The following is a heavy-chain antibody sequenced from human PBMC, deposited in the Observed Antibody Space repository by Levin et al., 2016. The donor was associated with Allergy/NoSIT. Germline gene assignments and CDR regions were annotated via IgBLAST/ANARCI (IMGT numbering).Heavy chain of an antibody. CDR1: GFTFSSYG. CDR2: ISYDGSNK. D-gene: IGHD3-10*01. J-gene: IGHJ6*02. CDR3: AKDHGSGSTYYYGMDV. V-gene: IGHV3-30*18. Sequence: GGSLRLSCAASGFTFSSYGMHWVRQAPGKGLEWVAVISYDGSNKYYADSVKGRFTISRDNSKNTLYLQMNSLRAEDTAVYYCAKDHGSGSTYYYGMDVWGQGTTVTVSS.